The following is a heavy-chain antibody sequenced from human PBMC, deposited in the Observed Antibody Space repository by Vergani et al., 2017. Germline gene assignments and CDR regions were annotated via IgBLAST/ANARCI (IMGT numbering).Heavy chain of an antibody. CDR3: ARGDYGILTGYRY. CDR2: INPSGGHT. D-gene: IGHD3-9*01. J-gene: IGHJ4*02. Sequence: QVQVVQSGAEVKKSGASAKVSCKTSGYTFSNYYMHWVRQAPGQGLEWMGIINPSGGHTNYAQKFQGRVTMTMDTSTSTVYMELSSLRSEDTAIYYCARGDYGILTGYRYWGQGTLVTVSA. CDR1: GYTFSNYY. V-gene: IGHV1-46*03.